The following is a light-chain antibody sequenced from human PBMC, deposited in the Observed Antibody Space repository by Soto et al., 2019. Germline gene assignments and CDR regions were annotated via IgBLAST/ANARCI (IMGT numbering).Light chain of an antibody. CDR3: QHRANWPLT. V-gene: IGKV3-11*01. Sequence: EIVLTQSPATLSVSPGERATLSCRASQSVSSSLAWYRRKPGQAPRLLIYDATNRASGVPARFSGSGSGTDFTLNISSLEPEDFEVYYCQHRANWPLTFGPGTKVDIK. CDR1: QSVSSS. CDR2: DAT. J-gene: IGKJ3*01.